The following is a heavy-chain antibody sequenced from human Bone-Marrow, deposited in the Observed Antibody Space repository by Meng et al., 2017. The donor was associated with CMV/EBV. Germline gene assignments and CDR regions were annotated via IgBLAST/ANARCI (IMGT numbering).Heavy chain of an antibody. CDR3: AKPEYNWNYVVAFDI. CDR1: GFTFTDFF. CDR2: IRYDGSNK. J-gene: IGHJ3*02. D-gene: IGHD1-7*01. V-gene: IGHV3-30*02. Sequence: GESLKISCAASGFTFTDFFMAWIRQAPGKGLEWVAFIRYDGSNKYYADSVKGRFTISRDNSKNTLYLQMNSLRAEDTAVYYCAKPEYNWNYVVAFDIWGQGTMVTVSS.